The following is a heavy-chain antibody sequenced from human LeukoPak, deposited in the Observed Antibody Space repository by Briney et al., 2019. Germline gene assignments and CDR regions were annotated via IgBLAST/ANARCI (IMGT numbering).Heavy chain of an antibody. CDR3: AKGDSGSYTFDY. CDR1: RFTFSDYY. V-gene: IGHV3-11*04. CDR2: ISSSRSPI. Sequence: GRSLRLSCAASRFTFSDYYMSWISQAPGKGLEWVSYISSSRSPIYYADSVKGRFTISRDNPKNTLYLQMDSLRAEDTAVYYCAKGDSGSYTFDYWGQGTLVTVSS. D-gene: IGHD1-26*01. J-gene: IGHJ4*02.